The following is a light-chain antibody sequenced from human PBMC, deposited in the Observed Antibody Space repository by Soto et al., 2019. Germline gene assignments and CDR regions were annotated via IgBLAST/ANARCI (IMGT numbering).Light chain of an antibody. CDR2: WAS. J-gene: IGKJ2*01. CDR1: QSVLYSSNNKNH. V-gene: IGKV4-1*01. Sequence: DIVMTQSPDSLAVSLGERATINCKSSQSVLYSSNNKNHLAWYQQKPGQPPKLLIYWASTRESEVPDRFSGSRSVTDFTLTSSSLHAVDVSVSFGQQYYGTPRTFGQGTKLEIK. CDR3: QQYYGTPRT.